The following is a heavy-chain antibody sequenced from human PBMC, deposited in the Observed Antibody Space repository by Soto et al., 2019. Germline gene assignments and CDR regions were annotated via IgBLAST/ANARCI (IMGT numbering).Heavy chain of an antibody. J-gene: IGHJ4*02. CDR1: GGSFSGYY. V-gene: IGHV4-34*01. CDR3: ARAGRKYYFDY. CDR2: INHSGST. D-gene: IGHD1-26*01. Sequence: SETLSFTCAVYGGSFSGYYWSWIRQPPGKGLEWIGEINHSGSTNYNPSLKSRVTISVDTSKNQFSLKLSSVTAADTAVYYCARAGRKYYFDYWGQGTLVTVSS.